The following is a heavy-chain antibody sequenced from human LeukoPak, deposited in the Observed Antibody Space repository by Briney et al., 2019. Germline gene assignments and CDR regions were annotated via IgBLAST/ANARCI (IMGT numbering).Heavy chain of an antibody. CDR3: AKDSGNWNGSHY. Sequence: GGSPRLSCAASEFTFSNNSIHWVRQAPGKGLEWVSAIRDDGGETYYVESVKGRFTISRDNSKNTLYLQMNGLRAEDTAKYYCAKDSGNWNGSHYWRQGTLVSVSS. V-gene: IGHV3-23*01. D-gene: IGHD1-1*01. CDR1: EFTFSNNS. J-gene: IGHJ4*02. CDR2: IRDDGGET.